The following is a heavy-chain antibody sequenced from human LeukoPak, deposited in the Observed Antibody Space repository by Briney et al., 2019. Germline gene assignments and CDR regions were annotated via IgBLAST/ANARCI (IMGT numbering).Heavy chain of an antibody. Sequence: PSETLSLTCTVAGGSISSYYWSWVRQPARKGLEWIGYIYTTGSTDYNPSLKSRVTISVDTSKNQLSLNLSSVTAADTAVYYCARRGTIFGPESLWGRGTLVTVSS. D-gene: IGHD3-3*01. CDR2: IYTTGST. J-gene: IGHJ2*01. V-gene: IGHV4-4*09. CDR1: GGSISSYY. CDR3: ARRGTIFGPESL.